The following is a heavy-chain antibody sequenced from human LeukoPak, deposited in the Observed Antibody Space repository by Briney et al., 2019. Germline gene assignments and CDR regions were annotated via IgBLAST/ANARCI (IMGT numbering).Heavy chain of an antibody. V-gene: IGHV3-21*01. D-gene: IGHD3-22*01. CDR3: ARDAGYYYDVYCFDY. Sequence: GGSLRLSCAASGFTFSSCTMNWVRQAPGKGLEWVSSISRSGSYIYYADSVKGRFTISRDNAKNSLYLQMNSLRAEDTAVYYCARDAGYYYDVYCFDYWGQGTQVTVSS. CDR1: GFTFSSCT. J-gene: IGHJ4*02. CDR2: ISRSGSYI.